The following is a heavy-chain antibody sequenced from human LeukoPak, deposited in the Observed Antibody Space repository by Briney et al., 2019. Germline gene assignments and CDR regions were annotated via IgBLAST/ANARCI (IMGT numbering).Heavy chain of an antibody. CDR2: IIPILVIA. D-gene: IGHD2-2*01. J-gene: IGHJ6*02. CDR1: GGTFSSYA. CDR3: ARGPGPAVVPAPCYYYGMDV. V-gene: IGHV1-69*04. Sequence: SVKVSCKASGGTFSSYAISWVRQAPGQGLEWMGRIIPILVIANYAQKFQGRVTIPADKSTSTAYMELSSLRSEDTAVYYCARGPGPAVVPAPCYYYGMDVWGQGTTVTVSS.